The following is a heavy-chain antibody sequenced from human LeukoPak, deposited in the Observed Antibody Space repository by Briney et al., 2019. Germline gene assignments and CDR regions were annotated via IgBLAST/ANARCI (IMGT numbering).Heavy chain of an antibody. Sequence: GESLKISCRGSGYSFTSHWIGWVRQMPGKGPEWMAIIYAGDSGTRISPSFQGQVTISADKSISTAYLQWSSLKASDTAIYYCTRHTTAAGPDYWGQGTLVTVSS. CDR1: GYSFTSHW. J-gene: IGHJ4*02. V-gene: IGHV5-51*01. CDR3: TRHTTAAGPDY. D-gene: IGHD6-13*01. CDR2: IYAGDSGT.